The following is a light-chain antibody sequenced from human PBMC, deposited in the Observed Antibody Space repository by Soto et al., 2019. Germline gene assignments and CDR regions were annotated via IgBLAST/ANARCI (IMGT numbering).Light chain of an antibody. Sequence: QSVLSQPPSASGTPGQRVIISCSGSNSNIGRNTVNWYQLLPGTAPKLLIYTNNQRPSGVPDRFSASKSGTSASLAISGLQSEDEADYYCAAWDASLNGPVFGGGTKLTV. CDR3: AAWDASLNGPV. J-gene: IGLJ2*01. V-gene: IGLV1-44*01. CDR1: NSNIGRNT. CDR2: TNN.